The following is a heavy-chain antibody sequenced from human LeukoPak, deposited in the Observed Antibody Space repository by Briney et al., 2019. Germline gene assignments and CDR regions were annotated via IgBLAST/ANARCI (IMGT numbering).Heavy chain of an antibody. J-gene: IGHJ4*02. CDR3: ARDYGGNPGY. D-gene: IGHD4-23*01. Sequence: PGGSLRLSCAASGFTFSSYGMHWVRRAPGKGLEWVSYISSSGRSVYYADSVKGRFTISRDNAKNSLYLQMNSLRAEDTAVYYCARDYGGNPGYWGQGTLVTVSS. CDR2: ISSSGRSV. V-gene: IGHV3-48*04. CDR1: GFTFSSYG.